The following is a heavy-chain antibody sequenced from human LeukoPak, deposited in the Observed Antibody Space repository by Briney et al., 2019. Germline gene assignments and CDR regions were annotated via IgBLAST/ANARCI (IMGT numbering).Heavy chain of an antibody. CDR1: GFTFSSYW. CDR3: AREDYSNYDGENWFDP. Sequence: GGSLRLSCAASGFTFSSYWMSWVRQAPGKGPEWVANIKQDGSEIYYVDSVKGRFTISRDNAKNSLHLQMNSLRAEDTAVYYCAREDYSNYDGENWFDPWGQGTLVTVSS. J-gene: IGHJ5*02. V-gene: IGHV3-7*01. D-gene: IGHD4-11*01. CDR2: IKQDGSEI.